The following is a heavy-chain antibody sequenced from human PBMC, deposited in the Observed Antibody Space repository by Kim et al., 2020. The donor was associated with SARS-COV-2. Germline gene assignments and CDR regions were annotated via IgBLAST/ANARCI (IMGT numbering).Heavy chain of an antibody. CDR1: GFSFEDYA. V-gene: IGHV3-9*01. J-gene: IGHJ4*02. D-gene: IGHD2-15*01. Sequence: GGSLRLSCAASGFSFEDYAMPWVRQTPGKGLEWVSGIGWNSSGIVYVDSVKGRFTISRDNAKNSLYLQMNSLTAEDTAVYYCAGKKGVRNSVDYWGEGTLVTVSS. CDR3: AGKKGVRNSVDY. CDR2: IGWNSSGI.